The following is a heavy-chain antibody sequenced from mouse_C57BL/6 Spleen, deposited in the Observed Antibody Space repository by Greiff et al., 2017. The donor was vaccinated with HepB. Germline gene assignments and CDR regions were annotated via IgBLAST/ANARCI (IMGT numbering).Heavy chain of an antibody. D-gene: IGHD2-2*01. CDR2: FYPGSGSI. Sequence: QVQLQQSGAELVKPGASVKLSCKASGYTFTEYTIHWVKQRSGQGLEWIGWFYPGSGSIKYNEKFKDKATLTADKSSSTIYMELSRLTSEDSAVYFCARHEERLRRNYYAMDYWGQGTSVTVSS. V-gene: IGHV1-62-2*01. CDR1: GYTFTEYT. J-gene: IGHJ4*01. CDR3: ARHEERLRRNYYAMDY.